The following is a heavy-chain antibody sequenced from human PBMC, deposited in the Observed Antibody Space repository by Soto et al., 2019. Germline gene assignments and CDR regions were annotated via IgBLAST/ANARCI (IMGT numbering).Heavy chain of an antibody. Sequence: QVQLQESGPGLVKPSQTLSLTCTVSGGSISSGGYYWSWIRQHPGKGLEWIGYIYYSGSTYYNPCLKSRVTISVDTSKNQFSLKLSSVTAADTAVYYCASNSGSTPAEIDYWGQGTLVTVSS. CDR3: ASNSGSTPAEIDY. V-gene: IGHV4-31*03. D-gene: IGHD1-26*01. J-gene: IGHJ4*02. CDR1: GGSISSGGYY. CDR2: IYYSGST.